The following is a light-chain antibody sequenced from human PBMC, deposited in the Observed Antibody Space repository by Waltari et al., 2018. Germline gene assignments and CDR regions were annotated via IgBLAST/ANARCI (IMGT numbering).Light chain of an antibody. CDR2: GAS. V-gene: IGKV3-20*01. CDR3: QQYGSSVMYT. Sequence: VLTQSPDTLSLSPGEKATLSCWARKSVFNRYLAWYQQKSGQAPRLLIYGASTRATGIPDRFSGSGSGTDFTLTISGLEPEDSAVYYCQQYGSSVMYTFGQGTKLEIK. CDR1: KSVFNRY. J-gene: IGKJ2*01.